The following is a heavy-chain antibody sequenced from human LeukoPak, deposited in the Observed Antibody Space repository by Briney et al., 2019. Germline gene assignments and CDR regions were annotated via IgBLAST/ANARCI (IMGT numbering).Heavy chain of an antibody. CDR1: GFTFSSYS. J-gene: IGHJ4*02. CDR2: ISSSSSYI. Sequence: GGSLRLSCAASGFTFSSYSMNWVRQAPGKGLEWVSSISSSSSYIYYADSVKGRFTISRDNAKNSLYLQMNSLRAEDTAVYYCARLRMGGSDSSGYPLDYWGQGTLVTVSS. V-gene: IGHV3-21*01. D-gene: IGHD3-22*01. CDR3: ARLRMGGSDSSGYPLDY.